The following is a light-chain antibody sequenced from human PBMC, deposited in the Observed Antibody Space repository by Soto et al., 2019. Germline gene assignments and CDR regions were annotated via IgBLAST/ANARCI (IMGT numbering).Light chain of an antibody. CDR1: PSISTY. V-gene: IGKV1-39*01. CDR3: QQSYGTPFT. Sequence: DIQMTQCPSSLSASVGDRVTITCRASPSISTYLNWYQQKPGQAPKLLIYAASRLERGVPSRFSGSGSVTDFALTVSSLQPEDFATYYCQQSYGTPFTFGPGTKVENK. CDR2: AAS. J-gene: IGKJ3*01.